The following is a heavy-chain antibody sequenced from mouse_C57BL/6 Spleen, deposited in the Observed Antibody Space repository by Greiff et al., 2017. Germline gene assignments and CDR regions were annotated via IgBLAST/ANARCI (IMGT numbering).Heavy chain of an antibody. CDR1: GYSITSGYY. Sequence: EVQRVESGPGLVKPSQSLSLTCSVTGYSITSGYYWNWIRQFPGNKLEWMGYISYDGSNNYNPSLKNRISITRDTSKNQFFLKLNSVTTEDTATYYCARGPGSSYWYFDVWGTGTTVTVSS. J-gene: IGHJ1*03. V-gene: IGHV3-6*01. D-gene: IGHD1-1*01. CDR3: ARGPGSSYWYFDV. CDR2: ISYDGSN.